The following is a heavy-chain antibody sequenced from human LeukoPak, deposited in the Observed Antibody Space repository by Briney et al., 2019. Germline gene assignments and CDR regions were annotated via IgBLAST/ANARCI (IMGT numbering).Heavy chain of an antibody. Sequence: PSETLSLTCTVSGYSISSGYYWGWIRQPPGKGLEWIGSIYHSGSTYYNPSLKSRVTISVDTSKNQFSLKLSSVTAADTAVYYCARDGTTVSYFDYWGQGTLVTVSS. V-gene: IGHV4-38-2*02. CDR3: ARDGTTVSYFDY. D-gene: IGHD1/OR15-1a*01. J-gene: IGHJ4*02. CDR2: IYHSGST. CDR1: GYSISSGYY.